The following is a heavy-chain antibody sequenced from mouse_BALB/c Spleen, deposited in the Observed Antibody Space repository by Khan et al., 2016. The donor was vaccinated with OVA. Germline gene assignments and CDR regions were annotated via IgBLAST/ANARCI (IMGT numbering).Heavy chain of an antibody. Sequence: VQLQESGAELARPGASVKMSCKASGYTFTSYTIHWIKLRPGQGLEWIGYINPSNGYTNYNQKFRDKATLTADKSSTTAYMQLSSLTSDDSAVYXCVRDGAYHRNDGWFAYWGQGTLVTVSA. CDR3: VRDGAYHRNDGWFAY. J-gene: IGHJ3*01. CDR2: INPSNGYT. CDR1: GYTFTSYT. V-gene: IGHV1-4*01. D-gene: IGHD2-14*01.